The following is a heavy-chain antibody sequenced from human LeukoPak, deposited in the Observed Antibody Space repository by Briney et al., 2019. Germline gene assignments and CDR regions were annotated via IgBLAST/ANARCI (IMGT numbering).Heavy chain of an antibody. CDR2: ISSSSSYI. V-gene: IGHV3-21*01. D-gene: IGHD4-17*01. J-gene: IGHJ6*02. CDR1: GFTFSSYS. Sequence: KTGGSLRLSCAASGFTFSSYSINWVRQAPGKGLEWVSSISSSSSYIYYADSVKGRFTISRDNAKNSLYLQMNSLRAEDTAVYYCARLNDYGDYFNGMDVWGQGTTVTVSS. CDR3: ARLNDYGDYFNGMDV.